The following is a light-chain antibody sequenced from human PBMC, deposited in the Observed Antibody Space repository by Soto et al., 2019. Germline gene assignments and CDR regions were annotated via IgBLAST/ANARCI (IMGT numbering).Light chain of an antibody. CDR1: QDIAIY. CDR2: AAS. V-gene: IGKV1-9*01. Sequence: IQLTQSPSSLSASVGDRVTITCRASQDIAIYLAWYQQKPGEAPKLLIYAASTLYGGVPSRFSGSGSGTEFALTITSLQAEDFATYYCQQIRIYPSTFGGGTKVEIK. CDR3: QQIRIYPST. J-gene: IGKJ4*01.